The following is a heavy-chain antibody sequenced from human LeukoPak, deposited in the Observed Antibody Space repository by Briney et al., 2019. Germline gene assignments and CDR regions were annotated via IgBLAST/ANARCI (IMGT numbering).Heavy chain of an antibody. Sequence: SETLSLTCTVSGGSISSGDYYWSWIRQPPGKGLEWIGYIYYSGSTYYNPSLKSRVTISVDTSKNQFSLKLSSVTAADTAVYYCAGGKLAAGQRGDFDYWGQGTLVTVSS. CDR2: IYYSGST. CDR3: AGGKLAAGQRGDFDY. V-gene: IGHV4-30-4*08. D-gene: IGHD6-13*01. CDR1: GGSISSGDYY. J-gene: IGHJ4*02.